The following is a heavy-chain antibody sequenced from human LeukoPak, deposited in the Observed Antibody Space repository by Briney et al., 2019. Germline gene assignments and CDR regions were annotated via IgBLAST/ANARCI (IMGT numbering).Heavy chain of an antibody. CDR3: AKYDNSGRAGGY. CDR1: GFTFSSYG. V-gene: IGHV3-30*18. J-gene: IGHJ4*02. Sequence: GRSLRLSCAASGFTFSSYGMHWVRQAPGKGLEWVAVISYDGSNKYYADPVKGRFTISRDNSKNTLYLQMNSLRAEDTAVYYCAKYDNSGRAGGYWGQGTLVTVSS. D-gene: IGHD3-22*01. CDR2: ISYDGSNK.